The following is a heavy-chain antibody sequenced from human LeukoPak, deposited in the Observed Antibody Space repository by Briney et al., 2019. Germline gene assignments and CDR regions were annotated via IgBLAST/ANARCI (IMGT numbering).Heavy chain of an antibody. CDR3: ARNRAPYYFDY. V-gene: IGHV4-61*01. J-gene: IGHJ4*02. Sequence: SETLSLTCTVSGGSISSGSYYWSWIRQPPGKGLEWIGYIYYSGSTNYNPSLKSRVTISVDTSKNQFSLKLSSVTAADTAVYYCARNRAPYYFDYWGQGTLVTVSS. CDR1: GGSISSGSYY. D-gene: IGHD1-14*01. CDR2: IYYSGST.